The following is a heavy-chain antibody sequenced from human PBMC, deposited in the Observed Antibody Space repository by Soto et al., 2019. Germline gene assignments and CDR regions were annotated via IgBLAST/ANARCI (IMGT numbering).Heavy chain of an antibody. J-gene: IGHJ3*02. V-gene: IGHV4-34*01. CDR1: GGSFSEYY. CDR3: ARAGDGENDAFDI. Sequence: SDTLSLTCAVYGGSFSEYYWSWIRQPPGKGLEWIGEINHSGSTNYNPSLKSRVTISVDTSKNQFSLKLRSVTAADTAVYYCARAGDGENDAFDIWGQGTMVTVSS. D-gene: IGHD3-10*01. CDR2: INHSGST.